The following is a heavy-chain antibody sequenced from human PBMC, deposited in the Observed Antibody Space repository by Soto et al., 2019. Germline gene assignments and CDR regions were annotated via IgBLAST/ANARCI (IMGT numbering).Heavy chain of an antibody. D-gene: IGHD6-13*01. J-gene: IGHJ5*02. CDR2: ISSNSAYI. CDR3: TRDASRDSSARGWFDP. CDR1: GFTFRSFT. Sequence: SLRLSCAASGFTFRSFTRNWVRQAPGKGLEWVSTISSNSAYIYYTDALRGRFTISRDNAKNSLHLQMNSLRAEDTAVYYCTRDASRDSSARGWFDPWGPGTLVTVSS. V-gene: IGHV3-21*01.